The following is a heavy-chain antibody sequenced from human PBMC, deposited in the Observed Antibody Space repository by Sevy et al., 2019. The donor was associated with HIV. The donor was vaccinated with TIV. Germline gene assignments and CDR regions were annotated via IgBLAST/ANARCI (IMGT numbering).Heavy chain of an antibody. V-gene: IGHV4-39*01. CDR3: AAIIAAAGTYYYYYGMDV. Sequence: SETLSLTCTVSGGSISSSSYYWGWIRQPTGKRREWIGSIYYSGSTYYNPSLKSRVTISVDTSKNQFSLKLSSVTAADTAVYYCAAIIAAAGTYYYYYGMDVWGQGTTVTVSS. D-gene: IGHD6-13*01. CDR1: GGSISSSSYY. CDR2: IYYSGST. J-gene: IGHJ6*02.